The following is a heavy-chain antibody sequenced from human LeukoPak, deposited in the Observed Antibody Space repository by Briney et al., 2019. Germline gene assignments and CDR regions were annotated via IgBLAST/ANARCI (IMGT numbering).Heavy chain of an antibody. J-gene: IGHJ4*02. V-gene: IGHV3-23*01. CDR2: ISGSGGST. CDR3: ARRPDYGGTPTFDY. CDR1: GFTFNNYA. D-gene: IGHD4-23*01. Sequence: GGSLRLSCAASGFTFNNYAMSWVRQAPGKGLEWVSAISGSGGSTYYADSLKGRFIISRDSSKNTVYLQMNSLRAEDTAVYYCARRPDYGGTPTFDYWGQGTLVTVSS.